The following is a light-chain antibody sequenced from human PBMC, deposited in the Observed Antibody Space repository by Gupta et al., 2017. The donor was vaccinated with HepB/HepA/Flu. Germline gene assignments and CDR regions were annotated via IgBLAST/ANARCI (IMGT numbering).Light chain of an antibody. CDR2: DTI. CDR1: SSNIGAGYV. J-gene: IGLJ2*01. CDR3: QSYDSSLSGSV. V-gene: IGLV1-40*01. Sequence: QSVLTQPPPVSGAPGPRDTISCTWSSSNIGAGYVVHWYQQPPATAPKHLIYDTITRPSGFPDRVSGSKCGTSASLAITRLQCEDEADYYCQSYDSSLSGSVFGGGTKLTVL.